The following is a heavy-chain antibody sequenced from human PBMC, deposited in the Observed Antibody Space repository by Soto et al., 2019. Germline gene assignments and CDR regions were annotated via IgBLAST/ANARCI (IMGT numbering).Heavy chain of an antibody. CDR2: ISGSGANT. CDR3: AKEHGGGTSTITTYFDY. CDR1: GITFSNHA. D-gene: IGHD5-12*01. V-gene: IGHV3-23*01. J-gene: IGHJ4*02. Sequence: PSETLSLSCAASGITFSNHALSWVRQAPGKGLEWVSGISGSGANTHYADSVKGRFTISRDNSKNTLSLQMNSLSPDDTAVYFCAKEHGGGTSTITTYFDYWGQGTLVTVSS.